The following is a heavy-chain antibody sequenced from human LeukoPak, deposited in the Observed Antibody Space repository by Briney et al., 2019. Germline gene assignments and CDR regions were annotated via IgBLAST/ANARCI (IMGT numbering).Heavy chain of an antibody. J-gene: IGHJ6*02. CDR1: DGSINSYY. D-gene: IGHD1-26*01. Sequence: KSAETLSLTCSVSDGSINSYYWNWIRRPPGKGLELMGYIYYNGNTNYSPSLKSRVTMSVDTSKNLFSLKVSSVTAADTAVYYCARGRSNYYGMDVWGQGSPVTLSS. CDR2: IYYNGNT. V-gene: IGHV4-59*01. CDR3: ARGRSNYYGMDV.